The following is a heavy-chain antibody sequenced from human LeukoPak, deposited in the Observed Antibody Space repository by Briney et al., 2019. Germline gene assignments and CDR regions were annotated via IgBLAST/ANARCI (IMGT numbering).Heavy chain of an antibody. V-gene: IGHV3-66*01. D-gene: IGHD3-10*02. CDR1: GFTVSSNY. CDR2: IYSGGST. CDR3: AELGITMIGGV. J-gene: IGHJ6*04. Sequence: PGGSLRLSCAASGFTVSSNYMSWVCQAPGKGLEWVSVIYSGGSTCYADSVKGRFTISRDNSKNTLYLQMNSLRAEDTAVYYCAELGITMIGGVWGKGTTVTISS.